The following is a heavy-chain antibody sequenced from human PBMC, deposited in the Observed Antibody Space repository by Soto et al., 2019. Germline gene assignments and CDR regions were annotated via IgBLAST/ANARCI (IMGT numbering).Heavy chain of an antibody. CDR2: ISWNSGSI. Sequence: EVQLVESGGGLVQPGRSLRLSCAASGFTFDDYAMHWVRQAPGKGLEWVSGISWNSGSIGYADSVKGRFTISRDNAKNSLYLQMNSLRAEDTALYYCAEGSTYLAVAGANWFDPWGQGTLVTVSS. D-gene: IGHD6-19*01. CDR1: GFTFDDYA. CDR3: AEGSTYLAVAGANWFDP. J-gene: IGHJ5*02. V-gene: IGHV3-9*01.